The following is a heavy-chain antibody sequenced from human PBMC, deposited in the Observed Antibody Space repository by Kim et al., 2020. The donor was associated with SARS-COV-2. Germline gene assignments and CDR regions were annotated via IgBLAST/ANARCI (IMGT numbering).Heavy chain of an antibody. J-gene: IGHJ4*02. D-gene: IGHD1-26*01. CDR2: VSGGSCNT. Sequence: GGSLRLSCAVSGFTFSGSDMSWVRQAPGRGLEWISGVSGGSCNTHYADSVKGRFTVSRETSKNTLYLQMNSLRADDTAIYYCAKDGRSYTPGYWGQGTLVTVSS. CDR3: AKDGRSYTPGY. V-gene: IGHV3-23*01. CDR1: GFTFSGSD.